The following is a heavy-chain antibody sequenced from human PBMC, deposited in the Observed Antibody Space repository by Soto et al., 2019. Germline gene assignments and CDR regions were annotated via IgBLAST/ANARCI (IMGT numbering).Heavy chain of an antibody. CDR3: ARAGHSSSSGSYFGY. D-gene: IGHD6-6*01. CDR1: GGTFSSYA. V-gene: IGHV1-69*13. Sequence: GASVKVSCKASGGTFSSYAISWVRQAPGQGLEWMGGIIPIFGTANYAQKFRGRVTITADESTSTAYMELSSLRSEDTAVYYCARAGHSSSSGSYFGYWGQGTLVTVSS. J-gene: IGHJ4*02. CDR2: IIPIFGTA.